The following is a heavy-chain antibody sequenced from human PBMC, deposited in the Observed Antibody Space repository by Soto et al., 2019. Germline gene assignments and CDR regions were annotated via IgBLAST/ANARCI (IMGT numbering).Heavy chain of an antibody. V-gene: IGHV3-74*01. J-gene: IGHJ4*02. D-gene: IGHD3-22*01. Sequence: PGGSLRLSCAASGFTFSNYWMHWVRQAPGKGLLWVSRINPDGSSTSYADSVKGRFTFSRDNAKNTLYLQMNNLRAEDTAVYYCPRDSYDSSDVYYGYDYWGQGTLLTVSS. CDR3: PRDSYDSSDVYYGYDY. CDR2: INPDGSST. CDR1: GFTFSNYW.